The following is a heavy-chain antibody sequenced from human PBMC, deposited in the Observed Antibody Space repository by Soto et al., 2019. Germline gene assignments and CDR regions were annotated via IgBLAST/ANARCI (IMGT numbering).Heavy chain of an antibody. J-gene: IGHJ4*02. V-gene: IGHV3-72*01. D-gene: IGHD1-7*01. CDR3: VRAARSGTTHFDY. CDR1: GLTFSDHY. Sequence: EVQLVESGGVLVQPGGSLRLSCVASGLTFSDHYMDWVRQAPGKGLEWVGRSRNKAKSYTTDYAASVKGRFTISRDDSKSSVDLQRNSLETEDTAVYYCVRAARSGTTHFDYWGQGTLVTVSS. CDR2: SRNKAKSYTT.